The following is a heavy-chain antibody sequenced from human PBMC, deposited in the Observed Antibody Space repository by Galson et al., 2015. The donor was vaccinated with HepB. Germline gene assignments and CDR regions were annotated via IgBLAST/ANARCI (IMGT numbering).Heavy chain of an antibody. V-gene: IGHV3-21*01. D-gene: IGHD3-3*01. CDR1: GFTFSTYT. Sequence: SLRLSCAASGFTFSTYTMNWVRQAPGKGLEWVSSISPPGNDIYYADSVRGRFTVSRDNVDQSLYLQMNSLRPEDTALYYCARDLGTLFGVVVDAFDLWGQGTMVIVSS. J-gene: IGHJ3*01. CDR2: ISPPGNDI. CDR3: ARDLGTLFGVVVDAFDL.